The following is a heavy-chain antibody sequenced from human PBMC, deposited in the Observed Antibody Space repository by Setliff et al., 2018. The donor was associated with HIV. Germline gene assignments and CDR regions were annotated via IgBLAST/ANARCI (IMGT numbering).Heavy chain of an antibody. V-gene: IGHV5-51*01. CDR2: INPGDSGV. CDR3: ATSDYGGDSGHFQH. CDR1: GYRFTNYW. J-gene: IGHJ1*01. Sequence: GESLKISCKGSGYRFTNYWIAWVRQMPGRGLEWMGIINPGDSGVRYSPSFQGQVTISADKSISTSYLHWSSLKASDSGMYYCATSDYGGDSGHFQHWGQGNLVTVSS. D-gene: IGHD2-21*02.